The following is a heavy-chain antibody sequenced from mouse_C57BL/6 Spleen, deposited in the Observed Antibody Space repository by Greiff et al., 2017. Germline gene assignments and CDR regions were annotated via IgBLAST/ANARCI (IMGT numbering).Heavy chain of an antibody. CDR1: GYTFTDYY. D-gene: IGHD2-4*01. V-gene: IGHV1-26*01. J-gene: IGHJ2*01. CDR2: INPNNGGT. CDR3: AKRRYDYDEEGPFDY. Sequence: VQLQQSGPELVKPGASVKISCKASGYTFTDYYMNWVKQSHGKSLEWIGDINPNNGGTSYNQKFKGKATLTVDKSSSTAYMELRSLTSEDSAVYYCAKRRYDYDEEGPFDYWGQGTTLTVSS.